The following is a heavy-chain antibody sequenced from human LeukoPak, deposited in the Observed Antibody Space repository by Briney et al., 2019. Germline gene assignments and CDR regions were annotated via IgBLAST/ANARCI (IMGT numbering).Heavy chain of an antibody. CDR3: ARDGNYYDSSGYYYNLSAFDI. Sequence: GGSLRLSCAASGFTFSSYGMHWVRQAPGKGLEWVAVIWYDGSNKYYADSVKGRFTISRDNSKNTLHLQMNSLRAEDTAVYYCARDGNYYDSSGYYYNLSAFDIWGQGTMVTVSS. J-gene: IGHJ3*02. CDR2: IWYDGSNK. V-gene: IGHV3-33*01. CDR1: GFTFSSYG. D-gene: IGHD3-22*01.